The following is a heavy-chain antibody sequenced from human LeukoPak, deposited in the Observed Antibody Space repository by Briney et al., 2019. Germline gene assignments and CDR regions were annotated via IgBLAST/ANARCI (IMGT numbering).Heavy chain of an antibody. Sequence: GGSLRLSCAASGFTFSSYWMSWVRQAPGKGLEWVANIKQDGSEKYYVDSVKGRFTISRDNAKNSLYLQMNSLRAEDTAVYYCARVGRQLWLRGWFDPWGQGTLVTVSS. CDR2: IKQDGSEK. V-gene: IGHV3-7*01. D-gene: IGHD5-18*01. J-gene: IGHJ5*02. CDR3: ARVGRQLWLRGWFDP. CDR1: GFTFSSYW.